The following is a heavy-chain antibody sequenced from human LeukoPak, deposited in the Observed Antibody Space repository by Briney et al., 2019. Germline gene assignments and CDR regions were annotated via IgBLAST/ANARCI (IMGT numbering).Heavy chain of an antibody. J-gene: IGHJ3*01. D-gene: IGHD2-2*01. V-gene: IGHV4-4*02. CDR2: VNLQGGT. Sequence: PSETLSLTSDVSGGSLTQTIYWTWVPQPPGKGREGIGVVNLQGGTNYNPSLLRRVSISVDTSANHVSLQMTSVTAADTAVYYCARGLGGVVPAANPLFWGQGTMVTVSS. CDR3: ARGLGGVVPAANPLF. CDR1: GGSLTQTIY.